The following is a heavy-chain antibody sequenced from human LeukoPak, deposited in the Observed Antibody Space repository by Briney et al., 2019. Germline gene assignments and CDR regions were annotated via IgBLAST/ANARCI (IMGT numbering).Heavy chain of an antibody. Sequence: PGGSLRLSCVESGFTFRSPWMAWLRQAPGKGLEWVANIKEDGSEKRYVGSVKGRFTISRDNAKNSLYLQMNSLRADDTAVYYCAREFNIAVAGIYTGFDIWGQGTMVTVSS. CDR2: IKEDGSEK. CDR3: AREFNIAVAGIYTGFDI. J-gene: IGHJ3*02. CDR1: GFTFRSPW. V-gene: IGHV3-7*03. D-gene: IGHD6-19*01.